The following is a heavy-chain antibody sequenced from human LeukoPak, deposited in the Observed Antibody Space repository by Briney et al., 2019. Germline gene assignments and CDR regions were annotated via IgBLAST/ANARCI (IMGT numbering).Heavy chain of an antibody. CDR1: GATISGYY. V-gene: IGHV4-59*01. J-gene: IGHJ1*01. CDR2: IYNGGST. Sequence: PSETLSLTCTVSGATISGYYWTWIRQPPGEGLEWIGYIYNGGSTNYNPSLKSRVTMSLNTSKNQFSLKVTSVTPADTASYYCASGMAQRTYFQCWGQGTLATVSS. D-gene: IGHD5-24*01. CDR3: ASGMAQRTYFQC.